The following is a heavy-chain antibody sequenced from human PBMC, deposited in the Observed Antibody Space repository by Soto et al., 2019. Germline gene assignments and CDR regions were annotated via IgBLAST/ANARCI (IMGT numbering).Heavy chain of an antibody. V-gene: IGHV1-3*01. D-gene: IGHD1-26*01. Sequence: ASVPVSCMASGYTFTKYAIHWVHQAPGQRLEWMGWIHAVNGNTKYYQTFQDRVTITRNTSASTAYMELSSLSSADTGVYYCARAPRSSGSYYYAMGVWGQGTTVTVSS. CDR1: GYTFTKYA. CDR3: ARAPRSSGSYYYAMGV. J-gene: IGHJ6*02. CDR2: IHAVNGNT.